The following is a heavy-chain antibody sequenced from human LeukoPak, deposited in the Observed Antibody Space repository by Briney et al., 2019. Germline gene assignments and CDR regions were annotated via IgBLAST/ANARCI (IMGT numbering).Heavy chain of an antibody. J-gene: IGHJ6*03. CDR1: GFTFSSYA. D-gene: IGHD3-10*01. Sequence: HPGGSLRLSCAASGFTFSSYAMHWVRQAPGKGLEWVAVISYDGSNKYYADPVKGRFTISRDNSKNTLYLQMNSLRAEDTAVYYCARGGEYYYYYYMDVWGKGTTVTVSS. V-gene: IGHV3-30-3*01. CDR2: ISYDGSNK. CDR3: ARGGEYYYYYYMDV.